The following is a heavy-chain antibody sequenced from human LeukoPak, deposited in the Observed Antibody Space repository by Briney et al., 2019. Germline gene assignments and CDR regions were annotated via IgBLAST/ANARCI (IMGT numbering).Heavy chain of an antibody. V-gene: IGHV4-31*11. J-gene: IGHJ4*02. CDR1: GGSISSGGYS. CDR2: IYCSGST. Sequence: SETLSLTCAVSGGSISSGGYSWSWIRQPPGKGLEWIGYIYCSGSTYYNPSLKSRVTISVDTSKNQFSLKLSSVTAADTAVYYCARAREALDYWGQGTLVTVSS. CDR3: ARAREALDY.